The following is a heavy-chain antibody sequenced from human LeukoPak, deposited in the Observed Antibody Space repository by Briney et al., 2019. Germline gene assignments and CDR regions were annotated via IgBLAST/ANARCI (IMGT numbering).Heavy chain of an antibody. V-gene: IGHV1-24*01. CDR1: GYSLSHLS. CDR3: ATDRLEIYALHI. J-gene: IGHJ3*02. Sequence: GASVKVSCKVSGYSLSHLSIHWVRHVPGKGLEWMGGFEPEEGEHGETIYAQKFEGRLTLTEDTATDTAYMELVSLTSADTAVYYCATDRLEIYALHIWGQGTVVTVSS. D-gene: IGHD1-1*01. CDR2: FEPEEGEHGET.